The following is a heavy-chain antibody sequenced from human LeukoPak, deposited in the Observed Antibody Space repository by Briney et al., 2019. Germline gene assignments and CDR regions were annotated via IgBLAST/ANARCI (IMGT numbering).Heavy chain of an antibody. Sequence: GGSLRLSCAASGFTFSSYSMSWVRQAPGKGLEWVSVLYDNGSTYYADSVKGRFTISRDNSKNTLYPQMNSLRAEDTAVYYCARGDRGYFDYWGQGTLVTVSS. V-gene: IGHV3-53*01. CDR1: GFTFSSYS. CDR3: ARGDRGYFDY. D-gene: IGHD1-26*01. CDR2: LYDNGST. J-gene: IGHJ4*02.